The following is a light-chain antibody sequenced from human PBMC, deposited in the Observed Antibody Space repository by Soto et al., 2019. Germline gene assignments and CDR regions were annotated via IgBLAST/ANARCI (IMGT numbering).Light chain of an antibody. CDR2: GAS. CDR3: QQYGSSGT. CDR1: QSVSNNY. J-gene: IGKJ1*01. V-gene: IGKV3-20*01. Sequence: EIVLTQSPGTLSVSPGERATLSCRASQSVSNNYLAWYQQKPGQAPRLFIYGASNRATGIPDRFSGSGSGTDFTLTISRLEPEDFAVYYCQQYGSSGTFGQGTKVEIK.